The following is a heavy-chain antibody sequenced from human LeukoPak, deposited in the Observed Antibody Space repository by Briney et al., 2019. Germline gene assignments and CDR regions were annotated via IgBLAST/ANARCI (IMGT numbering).Heavy chain of an antibody. CDR3: ARGGSYYEWDY. J-gene: IGHJ4*02. CDR1: GFTARGNY. Sequence: GGSLDFPGAASGFTARGNYLGWSGRAPGRGWEWVSVIYSGGNTYYADSVKGRFTISRDNSKNTLYLQMNSLRAEDTAVYYCARGGSYYEWDYWGQGTLVTVSS. CDR2: IYSGGNT. D-gene: IGHD1-26*01. V-gene: IGHV3-66*01.